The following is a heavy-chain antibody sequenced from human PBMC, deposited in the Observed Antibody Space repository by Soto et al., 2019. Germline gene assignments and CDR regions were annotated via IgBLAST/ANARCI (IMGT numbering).Heavy chain of an antibody. CDR2: ISYDGDHK. CDR1: GFSFSTYA. D-gene: IGHD3-9*01. Sequence: QVQLVESGGGVVQPGRSLRLSCAASGFSFSTYAMHWVRQAPGKGLEWVAVISYDGDHKYYTDSVKGRFTISRDNSKTTLYLQMTSLRGEDTAVYYSARDPAPQHNVTFTGYFPFAYWGPGTLVTFSS. V-gene: IGHV3-30*14. CDR3: ARDPAPQHNVTFTGYFPFAY. J-gene: IGHJ4*02.